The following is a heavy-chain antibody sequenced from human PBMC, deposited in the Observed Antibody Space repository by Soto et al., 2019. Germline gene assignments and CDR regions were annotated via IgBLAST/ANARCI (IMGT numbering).Heavy chain of an antibody. D-gene: IGHD3-10*01. CDR3: ARTSGFQDYYYMDV. Sequence: SETLSLTCAVSGYSISSSNWWGWIRQPPGKGLEWIGYIYYSGSTYYNPSLKSRVTMSVDTSKNQFSLKLSSVTAVDAAVYYRARTSGFQDYYYMDVWGKGTTVTVSS. V-gene: IGHV4-28*01. J-gene: IGHJ6*03. CDR2: IYYSGST. CDR1: GYSISSSNW.